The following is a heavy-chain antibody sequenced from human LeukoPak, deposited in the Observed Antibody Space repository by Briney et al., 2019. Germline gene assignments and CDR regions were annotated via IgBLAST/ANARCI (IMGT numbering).Heavy chain of an antibody. Sequence: GGSLRLSCAASGFTFNSYEMNWVRQAPGKGLEWVSYISSSGGPIYYADSVEGRFTISRDNAKNSLYLQMSSLRAEDTAMYYCARVYSNYDLAAMDVWGQGTTVTVSS. CDR1: GFTFNSYE. J-gene: IGHJ6*02. V-gene: IGHV3-48*03. D-gene: IGHD4-11*01. CDR2: ISSSGGPI. CDR3: ARVYSNYDLAAMDV.